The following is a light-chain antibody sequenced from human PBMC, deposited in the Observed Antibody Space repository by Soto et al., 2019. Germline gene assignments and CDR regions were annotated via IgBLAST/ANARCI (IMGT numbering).Light chain of an antibody. CDR3: SSYTSSSTDV. CDR1: SSDVGGYNY. V-gene: IGLV2-14*01. Sequence: QSAMAQADCVSGSSGRSSTISCTGTSSDVGGYNYVSWHQRHPGKAPKLMVYEVSNRPSGVSNRFSGYKSGNTASLTISGLQAEDEADYYCSSYTSSSTDVFGTGTKVTVL. J-gene: IGLJ1*01. CDR2: EVS.